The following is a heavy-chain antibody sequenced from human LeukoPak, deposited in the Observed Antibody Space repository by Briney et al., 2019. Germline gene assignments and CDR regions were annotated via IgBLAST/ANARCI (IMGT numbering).Heavy chain of an antibody. CDR1: GYTFTSYD. CDR3: ARGQYYDDSSGSFPFDY. J-gene: IGHJ4*02. CDR2: MNPNSGNT. D-gene: IGHD3-22*01. Sequence: GASVKVSCKASGYTFTSYDINWVRQATGQGLEWMGWMNPNSGNTGYAQKFKGRVTMTRNTSISTAYMELSSLRSEDTAVYYCARGQYYDDSSGSFPFDYWGQGTLVTVSS. V-gene: IGHV1-8*01.